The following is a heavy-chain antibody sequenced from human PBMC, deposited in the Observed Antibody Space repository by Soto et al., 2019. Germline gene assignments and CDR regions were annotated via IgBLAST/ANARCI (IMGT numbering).Heavy chain of an antibody. CDR3: ARGESSGWPPGYYYYYGMDV. J-gene: IGHJ6*02. CDR2: IIPIFGTA. V-gene: IGHV1-69*13. CDR1: GGTFSSYA. D-gene: IGHD6-19*01. Sequence: GASVKVSCKASGGTFSSYAISWVRQAPGQGLEWKGGIIPIFGTANYAQKFKGRVTITADESTSTAYMELSSLRSEDTAVYYCARGESSGWPPGYYYYYGMDVWGQGTTVTVSS.